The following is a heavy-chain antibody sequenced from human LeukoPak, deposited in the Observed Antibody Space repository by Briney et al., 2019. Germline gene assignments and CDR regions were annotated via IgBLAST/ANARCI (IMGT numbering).Heavy chain of an antibody. Sequence: ASVKVSCKASGFTFTSSAMQWVRQARGQRLEWIGWIVVGSGHTNYARKFQERVTITRDMSTGTAYMELSSLRSEDTAVYYCAADLAVRGDYFDYWGQETLVTVSS. CDR3: AADLAVRGDYFDY. D-gene: IGHD6-6*01. CDR2: IVVGSGHT. J-gene: IGHJ4*02. V-gene: IGHV1-58*02. CDR1: GFTFTSSA.